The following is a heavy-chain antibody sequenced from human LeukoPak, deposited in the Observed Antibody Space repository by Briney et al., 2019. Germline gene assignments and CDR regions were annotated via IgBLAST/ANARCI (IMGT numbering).Heavy chain of an antibody. V-gene: IGHV4-4*07. J-gene: IGHJ3*02. CDR1: GDSISSYC. CDR3: ARAINAAFDI. Sequence: SETLSLTCTVSGDSISSYCWSWIRQPAGKGLEWIGRMYTSGNTNYNPSLKSRVTMSVDTSKNQFSLNLSSVTAADTAVYYCARAINAAFDIWGQGTMVTVSS. CDR2: MYTSGNT.